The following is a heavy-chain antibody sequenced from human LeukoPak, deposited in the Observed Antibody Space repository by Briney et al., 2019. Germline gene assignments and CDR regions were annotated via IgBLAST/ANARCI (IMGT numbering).Heavy chain of an antibody. V-gene: IGHV4-59*01. Sequence: PSETLSLTCTVSGGSISSYYWSWIRQPPGKGLEWIGHIYYSGSTNYNPSLKSQVTISVDTSKNQFSLKLTSVTAADTAVYYCARVSGSYWYWGQGTLVTVSS. J-gene: IGHJ4*02. CDR3: ARVSGSYWY. CDR2: IYYSGST. D-gene: IGHD1-26*01. CDR1: GGSISSYY.